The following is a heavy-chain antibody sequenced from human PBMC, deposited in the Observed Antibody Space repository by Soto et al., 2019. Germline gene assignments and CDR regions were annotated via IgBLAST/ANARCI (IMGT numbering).Heavy chain of an antibody. CDR2: INPNSGGT. D-gene: IGHD2-2*02. Sequence: ASVKVSCKASGYTFTGYYMHWLRQAPGQGLEWMGWINPNSGGTNYAQKFQGRVTMTRDTSISTAYMELSRLRSDDTAVYYCARSLTEGYCTITGCYTRPLYGMDVWGQGTTVTVSS. V-gene: IGHV1-2*02. CDR1: GYTFTGYY. CDR3: ARSLTEGYCTITGCYTRPLYGMDV. J-gene: IGHJ6*02.